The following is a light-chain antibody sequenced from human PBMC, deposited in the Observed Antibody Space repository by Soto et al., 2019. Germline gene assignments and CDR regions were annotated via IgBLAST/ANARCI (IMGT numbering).Light chain of an antibody. J-gene: IGLJ2*01. CDR1: SSDVGSYNL. Sequence: QSALTQPASVSGSPGQSITISCTGTSSDVGSYNLVSWYQQHPGKAPKLMIYEGSKRPSWVSNRFSGSKSGNTASLTISGLQAEDEADYYCCSYAGISTFGHVVFGGGTKVTVL. CDR2: EGS. V-gene: IGLV2-23*03. CDR3: CSYAGISTFGHVV.